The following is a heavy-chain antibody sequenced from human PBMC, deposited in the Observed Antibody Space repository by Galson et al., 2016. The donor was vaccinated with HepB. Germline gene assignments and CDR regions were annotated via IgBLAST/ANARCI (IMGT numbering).Heavy chain of an antibody. J-gene: IGHJ6*02. Sequence: SETLSLTCTVSGGSISSFYWSWIRQPPGKGLEWIGYIYYSGRTNYNPSLKSRLTISVDTSKNQFSLKLSSVTAADTAVYFCAKRMMVTSNYFYYGMGVWGQGTAVTVSS. CDR3: AKRMMVTSNYFYYGMGV. V-gene: IGHV4-59*08. CDR2: IYYSGRT. D-gene: IGHD2-21*02. CDR1: GGSISSFY.